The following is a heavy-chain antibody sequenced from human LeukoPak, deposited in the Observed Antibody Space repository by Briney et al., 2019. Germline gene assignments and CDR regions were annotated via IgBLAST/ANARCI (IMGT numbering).Heavy chain of an antibody. V-gene: IGHV3-15*01. Sequence: GGSLRLSCAASGFNFANAYMSWVRQAPGKGLEWVGRIKNKVGGGTADYSAPVKGRFTISRDDSKNTLYLQMNSLKTEDTAVYHCTSDWGVLADKWGQGTLVTVSS. CDR3: TSDWGVLADK. D-gene: IGHD3-16*01. J-gene: IGHJ4*02. CDR1: GFNFANAY. CDR2: IKNKVGGGTA.